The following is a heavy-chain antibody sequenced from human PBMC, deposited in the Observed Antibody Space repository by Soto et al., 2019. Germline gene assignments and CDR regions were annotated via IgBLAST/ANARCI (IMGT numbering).Heavy chain of an antibody. V-gene: IGHV4-34*01. J-gene: IGHJ4*02. CDR1: GGSFSGYY. D-gene: IGHD5-18*01. Sequence: PSETLSLTCAVSGGSFSGYYWSWIRQPPGKGLEWIGEINHSGCTIYNPSLKSRVTISVDTSKNQFSLKLSSVTAADTAVYYCAVPGYSYGGYFDYWGQGTLVTVSS. CDR3: AVPGYSYGGYFDY. CDR2: INHSGCT.